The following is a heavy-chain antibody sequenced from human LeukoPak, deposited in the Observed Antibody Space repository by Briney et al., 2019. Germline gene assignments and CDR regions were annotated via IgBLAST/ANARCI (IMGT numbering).Heavy chain of an antibody. V-gene: IGHV3-21*01. CDR3: ARDGTLIQSGFDY. J-gene: IGHJ4*02. CDR1: GFTFSGYS. CDR2: ITSSSSYI. D-gene: IGHD5-18*01. Sequence: PGGSLRLSCAASGFTFSGYSMNWVRQAPGKGLEWVSSITSSSSYIYYSDSVKGRFTISRDNAKNSMYLQMNSLRAEDTAVYYCARDGTLIQSGFDYWGQGTLVTVSS.